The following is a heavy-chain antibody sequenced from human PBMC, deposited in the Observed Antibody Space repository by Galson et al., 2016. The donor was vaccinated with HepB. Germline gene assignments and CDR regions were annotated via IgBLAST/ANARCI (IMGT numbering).Heavy chain of an antibody. J-gene: IGHJ4*02. D-gene: IGHD2-2*01. V-gene: IGHV3-23*05. CDR3: AKDYCSVTDCHVFDS. CDR2: INNRDTRT. CDR1: GITFSNFG. Sequence: SLRLSCAASGITFSNFGMSWVRQAPGKGLEWVSRINNRDTRTDYADSVKGRFNIFRDSSKNTLSLQMNSLTVEDTGIYFCAKDYCSVTDCHVFDSWGQGTLVTVSS.